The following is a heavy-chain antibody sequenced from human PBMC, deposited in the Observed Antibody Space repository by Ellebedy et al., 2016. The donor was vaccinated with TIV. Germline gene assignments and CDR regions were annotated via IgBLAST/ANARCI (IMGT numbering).Heavy chain of an antibody. CDR3: ARERDSSAYYVTHDY. Sequence: GESLKISCAASGFTFSSYGMHWVRQAPGKGLEWVAVISYDGSSKYYADSVKGRFTISRDNSKNTLYLQMNSLRAEETAVYYCARERDSSAYYVTHDYWGQGTLVTVSS. D-gene: IGHD3-22*01. V-gene: IGHV3-30*03. J-gene: IGHJ4*02. CDR1: GFTFSSYG. CDR2: ISYDGSSK.